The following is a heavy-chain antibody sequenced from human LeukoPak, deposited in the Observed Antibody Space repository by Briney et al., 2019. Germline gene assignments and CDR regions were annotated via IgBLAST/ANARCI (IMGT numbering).Heavy chain of an antibody. CDR2: ISYDGAYT. D-gene: IGHD3-16*01. J-gene: IGHJ5*02. CDR1: GFTFSDFG. Sequence: GGSLRLSCEVSGFTFSDFGMHWVRRAPGKGLEWLAIISYDGAYTHTSKSLKGRFTISRDNANNTLSLQMTSLRPEDTAVYYCAKEVHDHIWGRSHVNNFDPWGQGTLVTVSS. CDR3: AKEVHDHIWGRSHVNNFDP. V-gene: IGHV3-30*18.